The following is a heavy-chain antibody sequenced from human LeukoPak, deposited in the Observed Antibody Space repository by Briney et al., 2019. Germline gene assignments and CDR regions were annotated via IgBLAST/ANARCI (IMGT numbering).Heavy chain of an antibody. Sequence: SGGSLRLSCAASGFTFSSYAMSWVRQAPGKGLEWVSAISGSGGSTYYADSVKGRFTISRDNSKNTLYLQMNSLRAEDTAVYYCAKVTSSSWLLDYWGQGTLVTVSS. V-gene: IGHV3-23*01. CDR3: AKVTSSSWLLDY. D-gene: IGHD6-13*01. CDR2: ISGSGGST. J-gene: IGHJ4*02. CDR1: GFTFSSYA.